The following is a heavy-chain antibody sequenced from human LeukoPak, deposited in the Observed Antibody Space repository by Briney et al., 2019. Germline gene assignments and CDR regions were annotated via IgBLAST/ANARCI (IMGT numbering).Heavy chain of an antibody. CDR2: INAGNGNT. J-gene: IGHJ4*02. V-gene: IGHV1-3*01. CDR1: GYTFTRYA. CDR3: ARDRFGSSWWGYYFDY. D-gene: IGHD6-13*01. Sequence: SVKVSCKASGYTFTRYAMHWVRQAPGQRLEWMGWINAGNGNTKYSQKFQGRVTITRDTYASTAYMELSILRSEDTAVYYCARDRFGSSWWGYYFDYWGQGTLVTVSS.